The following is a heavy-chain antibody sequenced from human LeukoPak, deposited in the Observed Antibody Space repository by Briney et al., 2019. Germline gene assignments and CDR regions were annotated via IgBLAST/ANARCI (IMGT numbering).Heavy chain of an antibody. V-gene: IGHV3-23*01. CDR3: ATLRSWDYFDY. CDR1: GFTFSSYA. Sequence: GGSLRLSCAASGFTFSSYAMSWVCQAPGKGLEWVPAISGSGGSTYYADSVKGRFTISRDNSKNTLYLQMNSLRAEDTAIYYCATLRSWDYFDYWGQGTLVTVSS. D-gene: IGHD3-10*01. CDR2: ISGSGGST. J-gene: IGHJ4*02.